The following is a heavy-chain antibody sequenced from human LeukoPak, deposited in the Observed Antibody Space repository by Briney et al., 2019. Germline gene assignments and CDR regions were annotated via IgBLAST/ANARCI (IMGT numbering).Heavy chain of an antibody. J-gene: IGHJ4*02. CDR2: INPNSGGT. D-gene: IGHD2-15*01. V-gene: IGHV1-2*02. CDR3: ARERTLTSCYDY. Sequence: GASVKVSCKASGXTXXXXXXHXXXXXXGXGXXWMGWINPNSGGTNYAQKFQGRVTMTRDTSISTAYMELSRLRSDDTAVYYCARERTLTSCYDYWGQGTLVTVSS. CDR1: GXTXXXXX.